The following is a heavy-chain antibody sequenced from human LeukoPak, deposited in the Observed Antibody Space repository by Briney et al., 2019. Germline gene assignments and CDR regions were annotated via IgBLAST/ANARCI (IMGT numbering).Heavy chain of an antibody. Sequence: SETLSLTCTVSGDSISTGSYYWGWIRQPPGKGLEWIGNAYSSGSAFYNPSHKSRVTISVDTSKNQFSLKLNSVTAADTAVYYCARRLGGSSSDFWGQGTLVTVSS. CDR1: GDSISTGSYY. V-gene: IGHV4-39*01. CDR2: AYSSGSA. D-gene: IGHD3-16*01. J-gene: IGHJ4*02. CDR3: ARRLGGSSSDF.